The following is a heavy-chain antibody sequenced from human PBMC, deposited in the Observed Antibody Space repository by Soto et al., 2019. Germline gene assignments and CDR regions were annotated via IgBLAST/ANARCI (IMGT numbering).Heavy chain of an antibody. D-gene: IGHD3-16*01. CDR1: GGSISPYY. J-gene: IGHJ6*02. Sequence: PSETLSLTCSVSGGSISPYYWSWIRQPPGKGLEWLGYIFYSGSTNYSPSLKSRLTISVDTSKNQFSLRLRSVTAADTAVYYCARVRYGLGVYYYFYGMDVWGQGTTVTVSS. CDR3: ARVRYGLGVYYYFYGMDV. CDR2: IFYSGST. V-gene: IGHV4-59*01.